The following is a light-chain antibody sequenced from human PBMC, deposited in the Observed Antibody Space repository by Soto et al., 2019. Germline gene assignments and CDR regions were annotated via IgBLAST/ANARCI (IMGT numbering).Light chain of an antibody. V-gene: IGLV2-11*01. J-gene: IGLJ1*01. Sequence: QSVLTQPRSVSGSPGQSVTISCTGTSSDVGGYNYVSWYQQHPGKAPKLMIYDVSKRPSGVPDRFSGSKSGNTASLTISGLQVEDEADYYCFSYAGSYFFGPGTKVTVL. CDR3: FSYAGSYF. CDR2: DVS. CDR1: SSDVGGYNY.